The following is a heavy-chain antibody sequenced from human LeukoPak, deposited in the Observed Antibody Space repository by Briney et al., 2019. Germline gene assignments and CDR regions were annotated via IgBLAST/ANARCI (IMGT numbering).Heavy chain of an antibody. J-gene: IGHJ6*03. CDR3: ARVFLYYMDV. V-gene: IGHV3-48*03. Sequence: GGSLRPSCAASGFTFSTYEMNWVRQAPGKGLEWVSSISSSGTTIYYADSVKGRFTISRDNAKSSLYLQMNSLRAEDTAVYYCARVFLYYMDVWGKGTTVTISS. CDR2: ISSSGTTI. D-gene: IGHD3-10*02. CDR1: GFTFSTYE.